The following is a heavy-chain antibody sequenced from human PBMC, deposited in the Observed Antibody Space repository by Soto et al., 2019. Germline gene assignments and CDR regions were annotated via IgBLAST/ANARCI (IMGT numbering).Heavy chain of an antibody. D-gene: IGHD3-3*01. CDR2: IYYSGST. V-gene: IGHV4-61*01. Sequence: PSETLSLTCTVSGDSVSSATYYWSWIRQPPGKALEWIGSIYYSGSTNYNPSLRSRVIMSVDTSKNQFSLKLSSVTAADTAVYYCERGRKGFLEWLYYPSWGQGTLVPVSS. CDR3: ERGRKGFLEWLYYPS. J-gene: IGHJ4*02. CDR1: GDSVSSATYY.